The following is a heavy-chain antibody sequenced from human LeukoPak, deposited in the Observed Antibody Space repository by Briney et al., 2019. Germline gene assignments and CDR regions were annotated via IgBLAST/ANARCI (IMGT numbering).Heavy chain of an antibody. V-gene: IGHV4-59*01. J-gene: IGHJ5*02. CDR1: GGSISSYY. D-gene: IGHD2-15*01. CDR3: ARFIVVVEGNWFDP. Sequence: SETLSLTCTVPGGSISSYYWSWIRQPPGMGLEWIGYIYYSGSTNYNPSLKSRVTISVDTSKNQFSLKLSSVTAADTAVYYCARFIVVVEGNWFDPWGQGTLVTVSS. CDR2: IYYSGST.